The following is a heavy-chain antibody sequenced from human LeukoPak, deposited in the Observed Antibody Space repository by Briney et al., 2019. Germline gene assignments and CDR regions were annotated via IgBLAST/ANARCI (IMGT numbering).Heavy chain of an antibody. CDR1: GYTFTSYD. V-gene: IGHV1-8*01. J-gene: IGHJ4*02. D-gene: IGHD3-22*01. CDR2: MNPNSGNT. CDR3: ASYYYDSSGYYLLGY. Sequence: ASVKVSCKASGYTFTSYDINWVRQATGQGLEWMGWMNPNSGNTGYAQKFQGRVTMTRNTSISTAYMELRSLRSDDTAVYYCASYYYDSSGYYLLGYWGQGTLVTVSS.